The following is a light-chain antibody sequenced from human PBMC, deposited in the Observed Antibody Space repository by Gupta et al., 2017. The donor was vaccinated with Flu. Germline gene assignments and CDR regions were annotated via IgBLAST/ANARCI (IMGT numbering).Light chain of an antibody. Sequence: NFMLTQPHSVSPSPPKPVTISSTRSSGSIATTYVQWYQRRPGSSPTTVSYVDNHITSRAPERFAGFTDSYSNYASPLTTGLKTEEEADDYCQYYDSVTRDLIFGGGTKLTVL. V-gene: IGLV6-57*01. CDR1: SGSIATTY. CDR3: QYYDSVTRDLI. J-gene: IGLJ2*01. CDR2: VDN.